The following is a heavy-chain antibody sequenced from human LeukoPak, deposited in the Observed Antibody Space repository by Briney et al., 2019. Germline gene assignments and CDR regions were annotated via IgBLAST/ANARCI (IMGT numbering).Heavy chain of an antibody. D-gene: IGHD2-15*01. Sequence: ASVTVSCKASGYTFTNYGISWVRQAPGQGLEWMGWISTYHGSTNYAQKLQGRVTMTTDTSTSTAYMELRSLRSDDTAVYYCARDFCSGGTCYARGYFDYWGQGTLVTVPS. CDR2: ISTYHGST. V-gene: IGHV1-18*01. J-gene: IGHJ4*02. CDR3: ARDFCSGGTCYARGYFDY. CDR1: GYTFTNYG.